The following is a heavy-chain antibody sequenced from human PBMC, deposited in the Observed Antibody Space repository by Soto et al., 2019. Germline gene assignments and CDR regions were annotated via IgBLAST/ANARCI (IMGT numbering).Heavy chain of an antibody. CDR2: IIPIFGTA. CDR1: GGTFSSYA. V-gene: IGHV1-69*01. J-gene: IGHJ4*02. CDR3: ARGGWGQLVLCY. Sequence: QVQLVQSGAEVKKPGSSVKVSCKASGGTFSSYAISWVRQAPEKGLEWMGGIIPIFGTANYPQNFKGRVTITADESTSTAYMELSSLRSEDTSVYYWARGGWGQLVLCYWGQGTLVTVSS. D-gene: IGHD6-6*01.